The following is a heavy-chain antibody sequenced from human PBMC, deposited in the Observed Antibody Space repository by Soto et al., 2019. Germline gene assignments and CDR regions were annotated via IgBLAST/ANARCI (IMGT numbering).Heavy chain of an antibody. CDR2: IYYSGGT. D-gene: IGHD5-18*01. CDR3: ARDRRLRY. J-gene: IGHJ4*02. CDR1: GGSISSYC. Sequence: PSETLSLTCTVSGGSISSYCWSWIRQPPGKGLEWIGYIYYSGGTNYNPSLKSRVTISVDTSKNQFSLKLSSVTAADTAVYYCARDRRLRYWGQGTQVTVSS. V-gene: IGHV4-59*01.